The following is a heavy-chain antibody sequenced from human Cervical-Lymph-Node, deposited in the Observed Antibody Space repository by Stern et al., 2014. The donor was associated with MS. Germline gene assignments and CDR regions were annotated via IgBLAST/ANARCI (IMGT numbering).Heavy chain of an antibody. CDR3: ARQSSAGYR. V-gene: IGHV4-61*01. CDR2: TCYSASN. CDR1: GGSVSSGCYY. Sequence: QLQLQESGPGLVKPSATLSLTCTVSGGSVSSGCYYWSWIRQAQGQGLEWIGYTCYSASNNSNPFLDSRVTTSDDTSKNQFSLNLTSVTAADTAVYYCARQSSAGYRWGQGTLVTVSS. J-gene: IGHJ4*02. D-gene: IGHD5-12*01.